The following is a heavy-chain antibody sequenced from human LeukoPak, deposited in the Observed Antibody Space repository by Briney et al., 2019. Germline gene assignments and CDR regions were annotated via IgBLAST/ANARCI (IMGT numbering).Heavy chain of an antibody. D-gene: IGHD1-14*01. CDR2: IWYDGSNK. CDR3: VKKPAYYYDGMDV. V-gene: IGHV3-30*02. J-gene: IGHJ6*02. Sequence: PGGSLRLSCAASGFTFSSYGMHWVRQAPGKGLEWVAVIWYDGSNKYYADSVKGRFTISGDNSKNTLYLQMSSLRAEDTAVYYCVKKPAYYYDGMDVWGQGTTVTVSS. CDR1: GFTFSSYG.